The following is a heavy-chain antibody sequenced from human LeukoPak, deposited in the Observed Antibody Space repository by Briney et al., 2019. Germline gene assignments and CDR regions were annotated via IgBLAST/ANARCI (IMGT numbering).Heavy chain of an antibody. CDR3: AKDPHPYGDSVGGYHFDY. Sequence: GGSLRLSCTASGFTFSRSWMHWVRQAPGKGLAWVSRTNEDGGRTDYADSVKGRFTISRDNPRNTLNLALNSLRAEDTAVYYCAKDPHPYGDSVGGYHFDYWGQGTLVTVSS. D-gene: IGHD4-17*01. CDR2: TNEDGGRT. J-gene: IGHJ4*02. CDR1: GFTFSRSW. V-gene: IGHV3-74*01.